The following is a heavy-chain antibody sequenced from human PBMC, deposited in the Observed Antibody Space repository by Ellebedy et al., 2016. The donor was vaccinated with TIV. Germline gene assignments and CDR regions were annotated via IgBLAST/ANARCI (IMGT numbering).Heavy chain of an antibody. J-gene: IGHJ6*02. CDR1: GFIFESYA. Sequence: GGSLRLSXAASGFIFESYAMHWVRQAPGKGLEWVSGVNWNGADIGYAASVKGRFTISRDNAKNSLYLEMNNLRGEDTALYYCAKDQGYSAGWSLGYYYYGMDVWGQGTTVTVSS. CDR2: VNWNGADI. D-gene: IGHD1-26*01. V-gene: IGHV3-9*01. CDR3: AKDQGYSAGWSLGYYYYGMDV.